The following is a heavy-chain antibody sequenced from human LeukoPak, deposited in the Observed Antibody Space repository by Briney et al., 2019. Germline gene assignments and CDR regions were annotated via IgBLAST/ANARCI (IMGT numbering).Heavy chain of an antibody. CDR2: ISYDGSNK. Sequence: GGSLRLSCAASGFTFSSYAMHWARQAPGKGLEWVAVISYDGSNKYYADSVKGRFTISRDNSKNTLYLQMNSLRAEDTAVYYCARDTSNYYDSSGYLDYWGQGTLVTVSS. CDR1: GFTFSSYA. CDR3: ARDTSNYYDSSGYLDY. D-gene: IGHD3-22*01. V-gene: IGHV3-30-3*01. J-gene: IGHJ4*02.